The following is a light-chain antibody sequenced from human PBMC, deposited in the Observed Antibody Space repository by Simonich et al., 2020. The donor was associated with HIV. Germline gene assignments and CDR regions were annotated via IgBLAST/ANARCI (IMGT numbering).Light chain of an antibody. CDR1: QSVSSN. V-gene: IGKV3-15*01. CDR2: GAS. J-gene: IGKJ1*01. CDR3: QQYNNWPRT. Sequence: EIVMTQSPDTLSVSPGERATLSCRASQSVSSNLAWYQQKPGQAPRLLIDGASTRATAIPASFSGSGSVTEFTLTISSLQSEDFAVYYCQQYNNWPRTFGQGTKVEIK.